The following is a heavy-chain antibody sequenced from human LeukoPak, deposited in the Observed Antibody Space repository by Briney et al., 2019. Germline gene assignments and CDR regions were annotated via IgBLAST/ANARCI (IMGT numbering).Heavy chain of an antibody. CDR3: VRVQADGHSDI. Sequence: SETLSFTCTVSGGSISNYHWSWIRQPPGKGLGWIGYIYYRGSTKYNPSLESRVTISVDMSKNQFSLKLNSVTAADTAVYYCVRVQADGHSDIWGQGTMVTVSS. D-gene: IGHD5-24*01. CDR2: IYYRGST. CDR1: GGSISNYH. J-gene: IGHJ3*02. V-gene: IGHV4-59*01.